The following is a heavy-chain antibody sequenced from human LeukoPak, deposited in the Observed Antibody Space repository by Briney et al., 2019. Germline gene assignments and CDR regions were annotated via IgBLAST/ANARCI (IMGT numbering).Heavy chain of an antibody. Sequence: GGSLRLSCAASGFTFSSHSMNWVRQAPGKGLEWVSSISSSSSYIYCADSVKGRFTISRDNAKNSLYLQMNSLRAEDTAVYYCARTTDWGSPAYSDYWGQGTLVTVSS. J-gene: IGHJ4*02. CDR2: ISSSSSYI. V-gene: IGHV3-21*01. CDR1: GFTFSSHS. D-gene: IGHD7-27*01. CDR3: ARTTDWGSPAYSDY.